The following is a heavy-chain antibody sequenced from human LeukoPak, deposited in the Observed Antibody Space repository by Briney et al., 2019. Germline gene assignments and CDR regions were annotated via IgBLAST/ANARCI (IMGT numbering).Heavy chain of an antibody. CDR3: ARSLIAVAGTGY. Sequence: SETLSLTCTVSGGSISSSRYYWGWIRQPPGKGLEWIGSIYYSGSTYYNPSLKSRVTISVDTSKNQFSLKLSSVTAADTAVYYCARSLIAVAGTGYWGQGTLVTVSS. V-gene: IGHV4-39*01. CDR2: IYYSGST. CDR1: GGSISSSRYY. J-gene: IGHJ4*02. D-gene: IGHD6-19*01.